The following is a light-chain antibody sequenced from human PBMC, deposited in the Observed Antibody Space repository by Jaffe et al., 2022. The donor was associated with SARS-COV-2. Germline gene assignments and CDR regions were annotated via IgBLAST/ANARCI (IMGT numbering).Light chain of an antibody. J-gene: IGKJ5*01. CDR1: QTISDK. Sequence: EIVMTQYPATLSLSPGERATLSCRASQTISDKLAWYQQKPGQAPRLLIYGASARATDIPARFSGSGSGTVFTLTISSLQAEDFAVYYCQQYDNWPVTFGQGTRLDIK. CDR2: GAS. V-gene: IGKV3-15*01. CDR3: QQYDNWPVT.